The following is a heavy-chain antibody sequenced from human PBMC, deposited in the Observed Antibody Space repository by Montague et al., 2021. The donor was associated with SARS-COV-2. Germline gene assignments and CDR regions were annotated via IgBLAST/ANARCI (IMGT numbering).Heavy chain of an antibody. CDR1: GFTFSSYY. CDR3: ARDLPSFFLGIAVAGPFDP. CDR2: ISGSSSYI. V-gene: IGHV3-21*01. Sequence: SLRLFCAASGFTFSSYYMNWVRQAPGKGLEWVSSISGSSSYIYYADSVKGRFTISRDNAKNSLYLQMNSLRAEDTAVYYCARDLPSFFLGIAVAGPFDPWGQGTLVTVSS. J-gene: IGHJ5*02. D-gene: IGHD6-19*01.